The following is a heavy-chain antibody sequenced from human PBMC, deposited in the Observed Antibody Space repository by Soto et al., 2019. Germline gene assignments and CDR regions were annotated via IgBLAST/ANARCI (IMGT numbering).Heavy chain of an antibody. CDR3: RQSSSSRPDYSYRMDV. D-gene: IGHD6-6*01. Sequence: GASRRLSCAASGFTFSNYAMSWVRQAPGKGLELVSAISGSGGSTYYADSVKGRFNISRDNSKNTLFLQMNSLRAEDTAVYYCRQSSSSRPDYSYRMDVWGQRTTVHVSS. CDR2: ISGSGGST. J-gene: IGHJ6*02. CDR1: GFTFSNYA. V-gene: IGHV3-23*01.